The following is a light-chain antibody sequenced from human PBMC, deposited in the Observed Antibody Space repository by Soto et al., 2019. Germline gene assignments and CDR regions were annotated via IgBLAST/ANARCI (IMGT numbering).Light chain of an antibody. Sequence: EIVLTQSPATLSLSPGERASCSGRASQSVGSYLAWYQQKAGQAPRLVIYDASNRATAAPARLRDSGSGTEFTITISRLETEVFAVYYCQQCTNCPHTCGPGTKVDIK. CDR2: DAS. J-gene: IGKJ3*01. CDR3: QQCTNCPHT. CDR1: QSVGSY. V-gene: IGKV3-11*01.